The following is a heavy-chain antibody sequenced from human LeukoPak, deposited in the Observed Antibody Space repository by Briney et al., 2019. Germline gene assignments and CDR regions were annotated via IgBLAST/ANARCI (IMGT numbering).Heavy chain of an antibody. D-gene: IGHD3-3*02. CDR3: ARGGIRQTFDN. Sequence: SETLSLTCTVSGGSISTYYWNWIRQPPGKGLEWIGYIYYSGSTNYNPYLKSRVTISVDTSKNQFSLNLTSVTAADTAVYYCARGGIRQTFDNWGQGTLVTVSS. CDR1: GGSISTYY. CDR2: IYYSGST. V-gene: IGHV4-59*01. J-gene: IGHJ4*02.